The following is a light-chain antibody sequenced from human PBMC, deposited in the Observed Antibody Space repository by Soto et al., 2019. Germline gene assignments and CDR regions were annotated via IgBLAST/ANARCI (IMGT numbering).Light chain of an antibody. V-gene: IGKV1-8*01. CDR3: QHYNSYGT. CDR1: QDIGTY. Sequence: AIRMTQSPSSFSASTGDRVSITCRATQDIGTYLAWYQQIPGKAPKLLIYDASTLQTGVPSRFSGSGSGTEFTLTISSVQPDDFASYYCQHYNSYGTLGQGTKVDIK. J-gene: IGKJ1*01. CDR2: DAS.